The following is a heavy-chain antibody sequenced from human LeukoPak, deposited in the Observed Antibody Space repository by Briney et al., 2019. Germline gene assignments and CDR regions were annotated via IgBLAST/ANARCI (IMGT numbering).Heavy chain of an antibody. CDR2: FDPEDGET. J-gene: IGHJ4*02. CDR1: GYTLTELS. CDR3: ASGGSSGWYDDY. Sequence: ASVKVSCKVSGYTLTELSMHWVRQAPGKGLEWMGGFDPEDGETIYAQKFRGRVTMTEDTSTDTAYMELSSLRSEDTAVYYCASGGSSGWYDDYWGQGTLVTVSS. D-gene: IGHD6-19*01. V-gene: IGHV1-24*01.